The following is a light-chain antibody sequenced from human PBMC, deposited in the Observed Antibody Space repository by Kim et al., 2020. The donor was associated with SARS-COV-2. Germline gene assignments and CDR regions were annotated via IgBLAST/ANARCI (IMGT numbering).Light chain of an antibody. CDR3: AAWDDSLNGWV. Sequence: QSVLTQPPSASGTPGQRVTISCSGSSSNIGSNTVNWYQQLPGTAPKLLIYTNNQRPSGVPDRFSGSKSGTSASLAISGLQSEDEGDYYCAAWDDSLNGWVFGGGTK. CDR2: TNN. V-gene: IGLV1-44*01. J-gene: IGLJ3*02. CDR1: SSNIGSNT.